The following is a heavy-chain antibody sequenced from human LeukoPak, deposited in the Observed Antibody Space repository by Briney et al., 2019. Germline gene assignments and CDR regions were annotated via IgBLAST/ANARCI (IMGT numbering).Heavy chain of an antibody. V-gene: IGHV3-30*18. CDR2: ISHDGGNK. J-gene: IGHJ4*02. CDR3: AKDFGVVANYYFDY. Sequence: PGGSLRLSCAASGFTFSSYGMHWVRQAPGKGLEWVAVISHDGGNKYYADSVKGRFAISRDNSKNTLYLQMNSLRAEDTAVYYCAKDFGVVANYYFDYWGQGTLVTVSS. CDR1: GFTFSSYG. D-gene: IGHD3-3*01.